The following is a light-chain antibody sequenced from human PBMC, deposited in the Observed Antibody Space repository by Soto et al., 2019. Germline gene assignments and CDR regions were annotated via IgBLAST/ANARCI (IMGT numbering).Light chain of an antibody. J-gene: IGKJ1*01. Sequence: DIQMTQSPSSLSGSVGDRVTITCRASQTISSWLAWYQQKPGKAPNLLIYAASSLQSGVPSRFSGSGSGTDFTLTISSLQPDDFATYYCQQYSSYSAWTFGEGTRWIS. V-gene: IGKV1-5*01. CDR1: QTISSW. CDR3: QQYSSYSAWT. CDR2: AAS.